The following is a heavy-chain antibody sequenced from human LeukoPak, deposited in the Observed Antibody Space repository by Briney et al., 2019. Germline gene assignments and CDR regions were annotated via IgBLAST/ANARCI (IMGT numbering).Heavy chain of an antibody. CDR3: ARTTVVTPGYYYMDV. D-gene: IGHD4-23*01. Sequence: GGSLRLSCAASGFTFSSYAMHWVRQAPGKGLEYVSAISSNGGSTYYANSVKGRFTISRDNSKNTLYLQMGSLRAEDMAVYYCARTTVVTPGYYYMDVWGKGTTGTVSS. CDR2: ISSNGGST. J-gene: IGHJ6*03. CDR1: GFTFSSYA. V-gene: IGHV3-64*01.